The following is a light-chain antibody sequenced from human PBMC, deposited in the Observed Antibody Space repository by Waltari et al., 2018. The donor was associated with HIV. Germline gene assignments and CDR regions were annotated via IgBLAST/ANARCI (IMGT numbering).Light chain of an antibody. V-gene: IGLV2-18*02. J-gene: IGLJ3*02. CDR1: SSDIGSFDH. CDR3: SSYRSSITLL. CDR2: GVS. Sequence: QSALTQPPSVSGSPGQAVTISCIGTSSDIGSFDHVSWFQHPPGSAPKPLIFGVSNRPSVVLVRFSGSKSGNTASLTISGLQAEDEADYYCSSYRSSITLLFGGGTKLTVL.